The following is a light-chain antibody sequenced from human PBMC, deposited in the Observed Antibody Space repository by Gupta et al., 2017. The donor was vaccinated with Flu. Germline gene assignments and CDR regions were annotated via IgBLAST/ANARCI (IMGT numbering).Light chain of an antibody. CDR3: SSYTSNSTPV. V-gene: IGLV2-14*01. CDR1: SSDVGDYNY. J-gene: IGLJ2*01. CDR2: EVS. Sequence: SITISCTGTSSDVGDYNYGSWYQQHPGKAPKLMIYEVSNRPSGVSNRFSGSKSGNTASLTISGLQAEDEADYYCSSYTSNSTPVFGGGTKLTVL.